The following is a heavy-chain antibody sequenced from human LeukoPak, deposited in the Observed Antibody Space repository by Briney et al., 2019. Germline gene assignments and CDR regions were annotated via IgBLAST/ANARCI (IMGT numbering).Heavy chain of an antibody. CDR1: GGSISSSNW. Sequence: SGTLSLTCAVSGGSISSSNWWSWVRQPPGKGLEWIGEIYHSGSTNYNPSLKSRVTISVDKSKNQFSLKLSSVTAADTAVYYCARGTYYYDSSGYYQILLDCWGQGTLVTVSS. CDR3: ARGTYYYDSSGYYQILLDC. J-gene: IGHJ4*02. CDR2: IYHSGST. D-gene: IGHD3-22*01. V-gene: IGHV4-4*02.